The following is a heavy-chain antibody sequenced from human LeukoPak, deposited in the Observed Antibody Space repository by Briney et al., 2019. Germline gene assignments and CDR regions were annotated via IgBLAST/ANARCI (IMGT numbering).Heavy chain of an antibody. CDR3: ARDYCSGGSCYPDY. CDR1: GGSISSYY. CDR2: IYTSGST. V-gene: IGHV4-4*07. Sequence: PSETLSLTCTVSGGSISSYYWSWIRQPAGKGLEWIGRIYTSGSTNYNPSLKSRVTMSVDTSKNQFSLKLSSVTAADTAVYYCARDYCSGGSCYPDYWGQGTLVTVSS. J-gene: IGHJ4*02. D-gene: IGHD2-15*01.